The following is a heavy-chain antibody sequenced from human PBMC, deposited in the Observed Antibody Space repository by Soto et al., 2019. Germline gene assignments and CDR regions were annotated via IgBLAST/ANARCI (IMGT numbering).Heavy chain of an antibody. CDR2: INHSGST. CDR1: GGSFSGYY. CDR3: ARSGIVVVVADSHPLQHYYYMDV. J-gene: IGHJ6*03. Sequence: SETLSLTCAVYGGSFSGYYWSWIRQPPGKGLEWIGEINHSGSTNYNPSLKSRVTISVDTSKNQFSLKLSSVTAADTAVYYCARSGIVVVVADSHPLQHYYYMDVWGKGTTVTVSS. V-gene: IGHV4-34*01. D-gene: IGHD2-15*01.